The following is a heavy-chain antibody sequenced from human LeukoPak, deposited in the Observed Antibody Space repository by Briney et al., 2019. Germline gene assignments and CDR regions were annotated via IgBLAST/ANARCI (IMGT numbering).Heavy chain of an antibody. Sequence: GGSMRLSCAASGFTFSTHWMSWVRQAPGKGLEWVANIREDGTKNYYVDSVKGRFTISRDNAKNSLYLQMNSLRAEDTAVYYCARSIAVAGTYYYYGMDVWGQGTTVTVSS. CDR1: GFTFSTHW. J-gene: IGHJ6*02. CDR3: ARSIAVAGTYYYYGMDV. D-gene: IGHD6-19*01. V-gene: IGHV3-7*01. CDR2: IREDGTKN.